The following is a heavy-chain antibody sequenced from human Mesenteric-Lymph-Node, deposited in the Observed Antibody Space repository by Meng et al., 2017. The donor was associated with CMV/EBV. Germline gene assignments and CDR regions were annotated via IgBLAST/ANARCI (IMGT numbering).Heavy chain of an antibody. Sequence: SISSGGYYWSWIRQHPGKGLEWIGYIYYSGSTYYNPSLKSRVTISVDTSKNQFSLKLSSVTAADTAVYYCARSYSSSWYGYWYFDLWGRGTLATVSS. CDR3: ARSYSSSWYGYWYFDL. D-gene: IGHD6-13*01. CDR1: SISSGGYY. V-gene: IGHV4-31*02. CDR2: IYYSGST. J-gene: IGHJ2*01.